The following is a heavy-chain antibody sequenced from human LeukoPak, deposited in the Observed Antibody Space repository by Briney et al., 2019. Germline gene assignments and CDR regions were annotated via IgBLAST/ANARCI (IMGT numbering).Heavy chain of an antibody. CDR1: GFTFCGYS. CDR2: ISSSSYI. J-gene: IGHJ3*02. D-gene: IGHD2-15*01. Sequence: GGSLRLSCAASGFTFCGYSMNCVRQAPGQGLEWGSSISSSSYIYYADSVKGRFTISRDNAKNSLYLQMNSLRAEDTAVYYCARVRSTHTEWDDFGIWGQGTMVTVSS. CDR3: ARVRSTHTEWDDFGI. V-gene: IGHV3-21*01.